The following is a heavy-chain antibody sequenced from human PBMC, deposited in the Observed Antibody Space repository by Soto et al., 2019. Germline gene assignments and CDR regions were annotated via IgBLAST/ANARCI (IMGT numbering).Heavy chain of an antibody. CDR2: IYYSGGT. V-gene: IGHV4-59*01. CDR3: ARVGGVAARTFDY. Sequence: SETLSLTCTVSGGSISDFYWSWARQPPGKGLEWIGYIYYSGGTDYNPSLKGRVTISIDTSKNQFSLKLRSVTAADTAVYYCARVGGVAARTFDYWGQGTLVTVSS. CDR1: GGSISDFY. D-gene: IGHD6-6*01. J-gene: IGHJ4*02.